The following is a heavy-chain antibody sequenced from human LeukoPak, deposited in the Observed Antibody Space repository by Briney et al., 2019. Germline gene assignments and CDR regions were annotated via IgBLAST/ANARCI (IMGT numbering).Heavy chain of an antibody. Sequence: SETLSLTCAVYGGSFSGYYWSWIRQPPGKGLEWIGEINHSGSTNYNPSLKSRVTISVDTSKNQFSLKLSSVTAADTAVYYCAKAGRYGLRVAAFDYWGQGTLVTVSS. CDR2: INHSGST. J-gene: IGHJ4*02. D-gene: IGHD5/OR15-5a*01. V-gene: IGHV4-34*01. CDR3: AKAGRYGLRVAAFDY. CDR1: GGSFSGYY.